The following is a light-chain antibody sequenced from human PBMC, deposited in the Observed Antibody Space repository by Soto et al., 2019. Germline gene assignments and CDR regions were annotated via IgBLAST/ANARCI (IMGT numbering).Light chain of an antibody. CDR2: DVS. CDR1: SSDVGAYNY. V-gene: IGLV2-14*03. J-gene: IGLJ1*01. Sequence: QSALTQPASMSGSPGQSITISCTGSSSDVGAYNYDSWYQQYRPGEAPKLIIYDVSHRPAGVSTRFSGSKSGNTASLTISCLQTEDEADYYCSSYTRAATYVFGTGTKVTVL. CDR3: SSYTRAATYV.